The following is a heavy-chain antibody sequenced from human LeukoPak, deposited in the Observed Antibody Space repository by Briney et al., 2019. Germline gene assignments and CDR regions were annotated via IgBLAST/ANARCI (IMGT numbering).Heavy chain of an antibody. Sequence: HPGRSLRLSCAASGFTFSTYAMHWVRQGPGNGLEWVAVISYDGSNKYYADSVKGRFTISRDNSKNTLYLQMSSLSAEDTAVYYCARTTTPHYYGSGSYALGYWGQGTLVTVPS. CDR2: ISYDGSNK. J-gene: IGHJ4*02. CDR3: ARTTTPHYYGSGSYALGY. D-gene: IGHD3-10*01. V-gene: IGHV3-30-3*01. CDR1: GFTFSTYA.